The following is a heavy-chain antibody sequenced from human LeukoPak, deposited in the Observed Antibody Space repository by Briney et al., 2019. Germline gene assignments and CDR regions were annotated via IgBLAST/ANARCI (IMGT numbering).Heavy chain of an antibody. CDR1: GGSISSYY. Sequence: SETLSLTCTVSGGSISSYYWSWIRQPPGKGLGWNGYIYYSGSTNYNPSLKSRVTISVDTSKNQFSLKLSSVTAADTAVYYCARAYYDSSGYSGYHFDYWGQGTLVTVSS. D-gene: IGHD3-22*01. J-gene: IGHJ4*02. CDR2: IYYSGST. V-gene: IGHV4-59*01. CDR3: ARAYYDSSGYSGYHFDY.